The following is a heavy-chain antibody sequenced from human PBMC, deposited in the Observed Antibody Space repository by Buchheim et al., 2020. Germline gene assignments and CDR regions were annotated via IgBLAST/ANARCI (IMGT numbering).Heavy chain of an antibody. D-gene: IGHD3-22*01. J-gene: IGHJ6*03. Sequence: EVQLVESGGGLVQPGGSLRLSCAASGFSFSSYNMNWVRQAPGKGLEWISYISSTSNNIYYADSVKSRFIISRDNAGNSLYLQMNSLRDEDTAVYFCTRAIEISVYYGSSSYYMDVWGKGTT. CDR3: TRAIEISVYYGSSSYYMDV. CDR2: ISSTSNNI. V-gene: IGHV3-48*02. CDR1: GFSFSSYN.